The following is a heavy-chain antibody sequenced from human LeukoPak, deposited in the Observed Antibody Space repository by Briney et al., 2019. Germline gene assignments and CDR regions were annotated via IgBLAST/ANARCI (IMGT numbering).Heavy chain of an antibody. D-gene: IGHD3-22*01. V-gene: IGHV1-2*06. CDR2: INPNSGGT. CDR1: GYTFTCYY. Sequence: ASVKVSFKAAGYTFTCYYMHWVRQAHGQGLEWMGRINPNSGGTNYAQKCQSRVTMTRDTSISTAYMELSRLRSDDTAVYYCARDLYYYDSSGYYPWGQGTLVTVSS. J-gene: IGHJ5*02. CDR3: ARDLYYYDSSGYYP.